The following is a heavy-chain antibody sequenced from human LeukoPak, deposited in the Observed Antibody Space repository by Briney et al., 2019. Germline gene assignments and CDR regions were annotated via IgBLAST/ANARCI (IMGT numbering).Heavy chain of an antibody. CDR1: GFTFSSYW. CDR3: TRATGSFYGLGY. CDR2: INSDGSVT. J-gene: IGHJ4*02. V-gene: IGHV3-74*01. Sequence: PGGSLRLSCAASGFTFSSYWMHWVRQAPGKGLLWVSRINSDGSVTTYADSVKGRFTISRDNAKNTLYLQMSSLRAEDTAVYYCTRATGSFYGLGYWGQGTLVTVSS. D-gene: IGHD1-26*01.